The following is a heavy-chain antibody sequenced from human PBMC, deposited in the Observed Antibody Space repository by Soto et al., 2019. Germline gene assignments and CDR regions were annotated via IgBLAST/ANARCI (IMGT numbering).Heavy chain of an antibody. CDR2: IYSGGST. Sequence: EVQLVESGGGLVQPGGSLRLSCAASGFTVSSNYMSWVRQAPGKGLEWVSVIYSGGSTYYADSVKGRFTISRDNSKNTLYLQMNSLRAEDTAVYYCARAGIFSRDYDYIWGSYRPFDYWGQGTLVTVSS. CDR1: GFTVSSNY. CDR3: ARAGIFSRDYDYIWGSYRPFDY. V-gene: IGHV3-66*01. J-gene: IGHJ4*02. D-gene: IGHD3-16*02.